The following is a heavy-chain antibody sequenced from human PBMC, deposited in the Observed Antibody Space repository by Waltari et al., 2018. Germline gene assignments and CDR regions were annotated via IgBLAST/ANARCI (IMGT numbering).Heavy chain of an antibody. Sequence: QVQLQESGPGLVKPSQTLSLTCTVSGGSISSGGYYWSWIRQHPGKGLEWIGYIYYSVSTHYNPSLKSRVTISVDTSKNQFSLKLSAVTAADTAVYYCASWYYDILTGYYPAAFDIWGQGTMVTVSS. CDR2: IYYSVST. J-gene: IGHJ3*02. CDR3: ASWYYDILTGYYPAAFDI. V-gene: IGHV4-31*03. CDR1: GGSISSGGYY. D-gene: IGHD3-9*01.